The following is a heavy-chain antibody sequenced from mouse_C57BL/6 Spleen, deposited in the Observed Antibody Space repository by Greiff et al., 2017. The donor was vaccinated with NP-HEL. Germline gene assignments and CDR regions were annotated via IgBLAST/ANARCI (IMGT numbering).Heavy chain of an antibody. J-gene: IGHJ2*01. CDR3: ARADYGNYDFDY. Sequence: EVQLQQSGPELVKPGASVKISCKASGYTFTDYYMNWVKQSHGKSLEWIGDINPNNGGTSYNQKFKGKATLTVDKSSSTAYMELRSLTSEDSAVYYCARADYGNYDFDYWGQGTTLTVSS. CDR2: INPNNGGT. D-gene: IGHD2-1*01. CDR1: GYTFTDYY. V-gene: IGHV1-26*01.